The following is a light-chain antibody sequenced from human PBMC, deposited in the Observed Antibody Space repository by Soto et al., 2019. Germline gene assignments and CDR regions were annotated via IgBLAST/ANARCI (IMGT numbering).Light chain of an antibody. V-gene: IGLV2-8*01. CDR3: SSYAGSNNFFLV. CDR2: EVT. CDR1: SSDVGGYNY. Sequence: QSVLTQPASVSGSPGQSITISCTGTSSDVGGYNYVSWYQQHPGRAPKLMLYEVTKRPSGVPDRFSGSKSGNTASLTVSGLQAEDEADYYCSSYAGSNNFFLVFGGGTKLTVL. J-gene: IGLJ2*01.